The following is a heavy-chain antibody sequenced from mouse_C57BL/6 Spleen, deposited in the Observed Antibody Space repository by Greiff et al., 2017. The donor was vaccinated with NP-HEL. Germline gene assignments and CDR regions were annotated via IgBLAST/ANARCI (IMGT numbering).Heavy chain of an antibody. V-gene: IGHV5-4*01. Sequence: EVQGVESGGGLVKPGGSLKLSCAASGFTFSSYAMSWVRQTPEKRLEWVATISDGGSYTYYPDNVKGRFTISRDNAKNNLYLQMSHLKSEDTAMYYCAREGYYGSSYWYFDVWGTGTTVTVSS. CDR1: GFTFSSYA. D-gene: IGHD1-1*01. CDR3: AREGYYGSSYWYFDV. J-gene: IGHJ1*03. CDR2: ISDGGSYT.